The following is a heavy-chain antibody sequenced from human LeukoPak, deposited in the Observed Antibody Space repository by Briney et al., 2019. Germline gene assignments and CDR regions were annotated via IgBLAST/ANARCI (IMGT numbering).Heavy chain of an antibody. CDR3: ARARWTSTVTTYYLDY. V-gene: IGHV1-3*01. Sequence: ASVKVSCKASRYIFSDYAIQWVRQAPGQGLEWMGWINAGNGKTKYSQKFQGRVTITRDTSASTAYMELSGLRSEDTAVYYCARARWTSTVTTYYLDYWGQGTLVTVSS. CDR2: INAGNGKT. CDR1: RYIFSDYA. J-gene: IGHJ4*02. D-gene: IGHD4-17*01.